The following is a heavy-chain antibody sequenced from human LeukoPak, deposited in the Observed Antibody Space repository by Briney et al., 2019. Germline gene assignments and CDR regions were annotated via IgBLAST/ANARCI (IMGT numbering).Heavy chain of an antibody. CDR3: ARDQYYGSGSYYND. Sequence: GGSLRLSCAASGFTFSSYWMSWVRQAPGKGLEWVANIKQDGSGKYYVDSVKGRFTISRDNAKNSLYLQMNSLRAEDTAVYYCARDQYYGSGSYYNDWGQGTLVTVSS. D-gene: IGHD3-10*01. J-gene: IGHJ4*02. V-gene: IGHV3-7*01. CDR2: IKQDGSGK. CDR1: GFTFSSYW.